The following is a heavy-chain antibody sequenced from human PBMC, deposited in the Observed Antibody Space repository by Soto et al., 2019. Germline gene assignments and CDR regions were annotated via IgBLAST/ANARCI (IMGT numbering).Heavy chain of an antibody. CDR3: AKVSSSWYAGFFDL. Sequence: GGSLRLSCAASGFTFSSYWMHWVRQAPGKGLVWVSRINSDGSSTSYADSVKGRFTISRDNAKNTLYLQMNTLRAEDTAVYYCAKVSSSWYAGFFDLWGQGTLVTVSS. J-gene: IGHJ4*02. D-gene: IGHD6-13*01. V-gene: IGHV3-74*01. CDR1: GFTFSSYW. CDR2: INSDGSST.